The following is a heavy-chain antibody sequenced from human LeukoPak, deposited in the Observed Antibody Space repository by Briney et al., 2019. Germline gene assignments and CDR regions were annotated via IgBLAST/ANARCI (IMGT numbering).Heavy chain of an antibody. CDR1: GFTFSNYW. CDR2: INSDGRST. J-gene: IGHJ4*02. V-gene: IGHV3-74*01. Sequence: GGSLRLSWAASGFTFSNYWMHWVRKAPGKGLVWVSRINSDGRSTNYADSVKGRFTISRDNAKNTLYLQMNSLRAEDTAVYYCARGADSGYSSDNWGQGTVVSVSP. D-gene: IGHD3-9*01. CDR3: ARGADSGYSSDN.